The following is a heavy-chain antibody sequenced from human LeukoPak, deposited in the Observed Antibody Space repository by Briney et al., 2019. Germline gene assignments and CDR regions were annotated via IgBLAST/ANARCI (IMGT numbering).Heavy chain of an antibody. CDR3: ARAGVIEYYDFWSGYYLDY. CDR1: GFTFSSYE. CDR2: ISSSGSTI. D-gene: IGHD3-3*01. V-gene: IGHV3-48*03. J-gene: IGHJ4*02. Sequence: PGGSLRLSCAASGFTFSSYEMNWVRQAPGKGLEWVSYISSSGSTIYYADSVKGRFTISRDNAKNSLYLQMNSLRAEDTAVYYCARAGVIEYYDFWSGYYLDYWGQGTLVTVSS.